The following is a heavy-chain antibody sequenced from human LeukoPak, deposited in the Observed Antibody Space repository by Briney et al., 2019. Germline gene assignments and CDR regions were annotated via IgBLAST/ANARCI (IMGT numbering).Heavy chain of an antibody. Sequence: PGGSLRLSCAASGFTFSDYYMSWIRQAPGKGLEWVSYISSSGSTIYYADSVKGRFTISRDNAKNSLYLQMNSLRAEDTAVYYCASDITYCGGDCYPRGYFQHWARAPWSPSPQ. CDR3: ASDITYCGGDCYPRGYFQH. V-gene: IGHV3-11*01. J-gene: IGHJ1*01. D-gene: IGHD2-21*02. CDR2: ISSSGSTI. CDR1: GFTFSDYY.